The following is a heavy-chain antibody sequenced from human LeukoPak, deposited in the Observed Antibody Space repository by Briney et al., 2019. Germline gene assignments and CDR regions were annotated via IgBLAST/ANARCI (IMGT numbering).Heavy chain of an antibody. V-gene: IGHV3-43*02. J-gene: IGHJ6*02. CDR3: AKDIYDSSGYYYYSGMDV. CDR1: GFTFSTFA. CDR2: FSGSGGST. Sequence: GGSLRLSCAASGFTFSTFAMSWVRQAPGTGLEWVSCFSGSGGSTYYADSVKGRFTISRDNSKNSLYLQMNSLRTEDTALYYCAKDIYDSSGYYYYSGMDVWGQGTTVTVSS. D-gene: IGHD3-22*01.